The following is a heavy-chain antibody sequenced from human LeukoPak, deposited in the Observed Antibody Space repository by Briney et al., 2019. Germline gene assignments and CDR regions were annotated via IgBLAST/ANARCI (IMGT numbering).Heavy chain of an antibody. V-gene: IGHV3-53*01. CDR1: GFTVSSNY. CDR2: MYSGGKT. CDR3: VREGYNNTWYRS. Sequence: PPGGSLRLSCAASGFTVSSNYMSWVRQAPGKGLEWVSVMYSGGKTYYADSVKDRFTISRDNSKNTLHLQMNSLRAEDTAVYYCVREGYNNTWYRSWGQGTLVTVSS. D-gene: IGHD6-13*01. J-gene: IGHJ5*02.